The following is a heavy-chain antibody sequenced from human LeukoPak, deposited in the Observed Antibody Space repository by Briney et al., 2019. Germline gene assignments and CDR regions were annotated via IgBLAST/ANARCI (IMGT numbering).Heavy chain of an antibody. CDR1: GYTFTDYY. CDR2: INPNTGGT. D-gene: IGHD6-19*01. V-gene: IGHV1-2*02. J-gene: IGHJ5*02. CDR3: AREGGQSWFDP. Sequence: GASVKVSCKASGYTFTDYYIHWVRQAPGQGLEWMGWINPNTGGTNYAQNFQGRVTMTRDTSISTAYMELSRLRSDDTAVYYCAREGGQSWFDPWGQGTLVTVSS.